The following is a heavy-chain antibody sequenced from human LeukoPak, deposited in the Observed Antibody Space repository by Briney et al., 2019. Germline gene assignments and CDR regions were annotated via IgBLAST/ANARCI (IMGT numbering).Heavy chain of an antibody. CDR2: INPNGGST. V-gene: IGHV1-46*01. CDR1: GYTFTSYY. J-gene: IGHJ4*02. D-gene: IGHD1-26*01. Sequence: ASVKVSCKASGYTFTSYYMHWVRQAPGQGLEWMGIINPNGGSTSYAQKFQGRVTMTRDMSTSTVYMELSSLRSEDTAVYYCAKDRGLRSGSYKEDFDYWGQGTLVTVSS. CDR3: AKDRGLRSGSYKEDFDY.